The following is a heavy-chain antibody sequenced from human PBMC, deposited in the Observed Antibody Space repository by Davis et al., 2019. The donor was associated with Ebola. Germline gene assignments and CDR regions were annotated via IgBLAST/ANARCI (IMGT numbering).Heavy chain of an antibody. Sequence: GESLKISCAASGFTFSSYAMHWVRQAPGKGLEWVAVISYDGSNKYYADSVKGRFTISRDNSKNTLYLQMNSLRAEDTAVYYCARVGYDILTGPQRLDYWGQGTLVTVSS. CDR2: ISYDGSNK. D-gene: IGHD3-9*01. J-gene: IGHJ4*02. V-gene: IGHV3-30-3*01. CDR3: ARVGYDILTGPQRLDY. CDR1: GFTFSSYA.